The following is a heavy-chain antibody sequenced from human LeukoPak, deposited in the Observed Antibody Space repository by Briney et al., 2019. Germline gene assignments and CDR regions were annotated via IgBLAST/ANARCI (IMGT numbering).Heavy chain of an antibody. Sequence: GGSLRLSCIASGFTFSSSAMSWVRQAPGKGLEWVSAISGSGGNTYYADSVKGRFTISRDNSKNTLYLQMNSLRAEDTAVYYCARDHYDFWSGYYWFDYWGQGTLVTVSS. V-gene: IGHV3-23*01. J-gene: IGHJ4*02. D-gene: IGHD3-3*01. CDR2: ISGSGGNT. CDR1: GFTFSSSA. CDR3: ARDHYDFWSGYYWFDY.